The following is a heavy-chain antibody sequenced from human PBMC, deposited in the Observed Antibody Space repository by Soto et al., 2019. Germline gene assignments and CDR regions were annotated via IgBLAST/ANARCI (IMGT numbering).Heavy chain of an antibody. V-gene: IGHV4-31*03. CDR1: GDSINSNGFY. CDR3: ARGRFSFAYSFDY. CDR2: IYYNGNT. Sequence: QVQLQESGPGLVKPSQTLSLTCTVSGDSINSNGFYWSWIRQHPEKGLEWIGYIYYNGNTLYNPSLRWRATISVDTSRTQFSLNLTYVTAADTAVYFCARGRFSFAYSFDYWGQGTLVTVSS. D-gene: IGHD5-18*01. J-gene: IGHJ4*02.